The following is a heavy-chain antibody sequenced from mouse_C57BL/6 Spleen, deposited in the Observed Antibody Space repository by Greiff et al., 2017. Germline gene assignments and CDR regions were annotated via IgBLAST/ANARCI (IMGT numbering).Heavy chain of an antibody. CDR2: IYPGDGDT. J-gene: IGHJ3*01. D-gene: IGHD2-14*01. CDR3: EREYDGNWFAY. Sequence: QVQLQQSGPELVKPGASVKISCKASGYAFSSSWMNWVKQRPGKGLEWIGRIYPGDGDTNYNGKFKGKATLTADKSSSTAYMQLSSLTSEDSAVSFCEREYDGNWFAYWGQGTLVTVSA. V-gene: IGHV1-82*01. CDR1: GYAFSSSW.